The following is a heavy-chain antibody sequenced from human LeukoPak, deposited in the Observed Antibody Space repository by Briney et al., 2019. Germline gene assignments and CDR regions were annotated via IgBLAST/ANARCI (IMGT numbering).Heavy chain of an antibody. Sequence: ASVKVSCKASGYTFTSYGISWVRQAPGQGLEWMGWISAYNGNTNYAQKLQGRVTMTTDTSTSTAYMELRSLRSDDTAVYYCARGPIGDYYGSGSYYSYGGRAWFDPWGQGTLVTVSS. D-gene: IGHD3-10*01. J-gene: IGHJ5*02. CDR3: ARGPIGDYYGSGSYYSYGGRAWFDP. V-gene: IGHV1-18*01. CDR2: ISAYNGNT. CDR1: GYTFTSYG.